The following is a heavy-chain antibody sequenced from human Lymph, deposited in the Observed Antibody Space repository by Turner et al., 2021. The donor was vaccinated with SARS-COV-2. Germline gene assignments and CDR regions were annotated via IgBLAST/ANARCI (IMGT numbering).Heavy chain of an antibody. V-gene: IGHV3-23*01. CDR3: AKVHGIWTGYIDY. D-gene: IGHD3-9*01. J-gene: IGHJ4*02. CDR2: IIVSGGSI. CDR1: GFTFSSYA. Sequence: EVQLLESGGDLVQPAGSLRLSCAAYGFTFSSYAMSWVRQAPGKGLGWGSAIIVSGGSIYYADSVKGRLTISRDNSKNTMYLQMNSLRAEYTAVYYCAKVHGIWTGYIDYWGQGTLVTVSS.